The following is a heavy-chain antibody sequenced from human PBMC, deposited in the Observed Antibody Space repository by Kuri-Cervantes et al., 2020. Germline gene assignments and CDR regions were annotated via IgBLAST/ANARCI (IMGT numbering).Heavy chain of an antibody. D-gene: IGHD3/OR15-3a*01. Sequence: SETLSLTCSVSGGSINNYFWSWIRQPAGKGLEWIGRIYTSGSTNYNPSLESRVTMSLDTSKNQFSLKLTSVITADTAIYYCVRDGLSWAGVAAWGKGTTVTVSS. J-gene: IGHJ6*04. CDR3: VRDGLSWAGVAA. V-gene: IGHV4-4*07. CDR2: IYTSGST. CDR1: GGSINNYF.